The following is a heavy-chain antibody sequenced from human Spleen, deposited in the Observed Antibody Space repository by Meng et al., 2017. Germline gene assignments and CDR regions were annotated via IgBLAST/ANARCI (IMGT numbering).Heavy chain of an antibody. Sequence: QVQLQESGPGLVKPSQTLSLTCTVSGASIYSGDHYWSWIRQSPVKGLEWIGYIYYIGNTYYNPSLKSRASISVDTSKNQFSLKLSSVTVADTAMYYCAREDSRGLNFDSWGKGTLVTVSS. CDR3: AREDSRGLNFDS. J-gene: IGHJ4*02. V-gene: IGHV4-30-4*01. CDR2: IYYIGNT. D-gene: IGHD3-22*01. CDR1: GASIYSGDHY.